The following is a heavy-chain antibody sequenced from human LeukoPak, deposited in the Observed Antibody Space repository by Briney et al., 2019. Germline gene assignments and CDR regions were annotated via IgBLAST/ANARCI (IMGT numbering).Heavy chain of an antibody. CDR3: ASIGAGDYFLH. CDR2: IIPIVGIA. J-gene: IGHJ1*01. V-gene: IGHV1-69*02. CDR1: LDPPTTTP. D-gene: IGHD3-16*02. Sequence: RASVKDSSKPPLDPPTTTPGSPGSAAPGQGLEWMGRIIPIVGIANYAQKFQGRVTITADKSASTAYMELSSLRSEDTAVYYCASIGAGDYFLHWGQGTLVIVSS.